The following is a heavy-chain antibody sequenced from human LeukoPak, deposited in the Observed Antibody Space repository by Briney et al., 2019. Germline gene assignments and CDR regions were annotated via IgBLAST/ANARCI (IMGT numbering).Heavy chain of an antibody. J-gene: IGHJ3*02. V-gene: IGHV5-51*01. CDR1: GYSFTTYW. D-gene: IGHD2-21*02. CDR2: IYPGDSDT. Sequence: PGESLKISCKASGYSFTTYWIGWVRQMPGKGLDWMGIIYPGDSDTRYSPSFQGQVTISADKSISTAYLQWSSLKASDTAIYHCARWVTADRGKKDAFDIWGQGTMVTVSS. CDR3: ARWVTADRGKKDAFDI.